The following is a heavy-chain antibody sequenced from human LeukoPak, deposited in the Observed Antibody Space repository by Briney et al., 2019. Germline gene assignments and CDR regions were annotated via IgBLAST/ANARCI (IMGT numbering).Heavy chain of an antibody. V-gene: IGHV1-46*01. CDR1: GYTFTSYY. CDR3: ARTPKRGSSWYYFDY. D-gene: IGHD6-13*01. CDR2: INPSGGST. Sequence: ASVKVSCKTSGYTFTSYYIHWVRQAPGQGLEWMGIINPSGGSTSYTQKFQGRVTMTRDMSTTTVYMELSSLRSGDTAVYYCARTPKRGSSWYYFDYWGQGTLVIVSS. J-gene: IGHJ4*02.